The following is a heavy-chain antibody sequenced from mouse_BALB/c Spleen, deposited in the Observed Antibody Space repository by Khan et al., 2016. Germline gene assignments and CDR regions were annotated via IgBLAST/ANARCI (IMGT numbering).Heavy chain of an antibody. CDR2: IYPGGDYT. V-gene: IGHV1-63*02. CDR1: GYNFTNYW. J-gene: IGHJ4*01. CDR3: ARGGGNYYYAMGY. D-gene: IGHD2-1*01. Sequence: QVQLQQSGAELVRPGTSVKMSCKAAGYNFTNYWIGWVKQRPGHGLEWIGDIYPGGDYTEYNEKFKGKATLNTETSSTTVYMQFSSLTSEDSAIYYCARGGGNYYYAMGYWGQGTSVTVSS.